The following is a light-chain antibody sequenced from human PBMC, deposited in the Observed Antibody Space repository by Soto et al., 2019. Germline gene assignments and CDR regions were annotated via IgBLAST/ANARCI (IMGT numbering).Light chain of an antibody. CDR1: QSVDTY. J-gene: IGKJ4*01. CDR2: DAS. V-gene: IGKV3-11*01. CDR3: QQRSNWPPFT. Sequence: EIVLTQSPATLSLSPGERATLSCKASQSVDTYLAWYQQKPGQAPRLLIYDASNRATGTPARFSGRGSGTDFTLTISSLEPEDFAVYYCQQRSNWPPFTFGGGTKVEIK.